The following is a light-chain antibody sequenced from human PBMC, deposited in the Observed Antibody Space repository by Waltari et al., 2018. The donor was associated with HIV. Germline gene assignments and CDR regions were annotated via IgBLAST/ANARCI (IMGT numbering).Light chain of an antibody. CDR1: QCIRNE. V-gene: IGKV1-17*01. J-gene: IGKJ1*01. CDR3: QQHNSYPPT. Sequence: DHQMTQSPSSLSASVGVRVTIPCRASQCIRNELGWYQQKPGKAPKRLIYAASTLQNGVPSRDSGSGSGTEFALTSSGLQPEDVATYCCQQHNSYPPTFGQGTKGEIK. CDR2: AAS.